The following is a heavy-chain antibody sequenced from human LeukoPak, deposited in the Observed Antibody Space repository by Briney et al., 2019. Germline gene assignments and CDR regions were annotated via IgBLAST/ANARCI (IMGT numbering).Heavy chain of an antibody. CDR2: INHSGST. V-gene: IGHV4-31*03. CDR3: ARAARQGFTMIVVPFFYFDL. Sequence: PSETLSLTCTVSGGSISSGASDWGWIRQHPKRGLEWVGYINHSGSTYYNLSLGSRVTMSVDTSKNQFSLKLSSVTAADSAVYYCARAARQGFTMIVVPFFYFDLWGRGTLVTVSS. D-gene: IGHD3-22*01. J-gene: IGHJ2*01. CDR1: GGSISSGASD.